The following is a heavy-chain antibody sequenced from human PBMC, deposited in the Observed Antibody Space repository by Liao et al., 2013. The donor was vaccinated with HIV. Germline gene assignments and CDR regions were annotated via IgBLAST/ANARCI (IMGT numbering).Heavy chain of an antibody. CDR3: ARTREWSLGPWFDP. CDR1: GASINSYY. CDR2: IYYSGST. V-gene: IGHV4-59*01. D-gene: IGHD3-3*01. Sequence: QVQLQESGPGLVKPSETLSLTCSVSGASINSYYWSWIRQPPGKGLEWIGYIYYSGSTNYNPSLKSRVTISVDTSKNQFSLKLTSVTAADTAVYYCARTREWSLGPWFDPWGQGTLVTVSS. J-gene: IGHJ5*02.